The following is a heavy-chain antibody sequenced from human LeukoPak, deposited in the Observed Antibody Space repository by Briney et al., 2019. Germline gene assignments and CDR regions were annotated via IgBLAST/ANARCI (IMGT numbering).Heavy chain of an antibody. CDR2: IYSSRRT. J-gene: IGHJ6*03. CDR1: GGSINSSNYY. Sequence: PSETLSLTCSVSGGSINSSNYYWGWIRQPPGKGLEWIGNIYSSRRTYYNPSLKSRVTISVDTSKNQFSLKLSSVTAADTAVYYCARDHGSYYSGYYMDVWGKGTTVTISS. D-gene: IGHD1-26*01. V-gene: IGHV4-39*07. CDR3: ARDHGSYYSGYYMDV.